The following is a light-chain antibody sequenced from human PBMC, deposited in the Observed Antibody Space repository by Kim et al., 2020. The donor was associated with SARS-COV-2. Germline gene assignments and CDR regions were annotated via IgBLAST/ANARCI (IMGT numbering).Light chain of an antibody. Sequence: ATLSLFPGERATLACRASQSVSSYLAWYQQKPGQAPRLLIYDASKRAIGIPARFSGSGSGTDFTLTISRLEPEDSAVYFCQQRSSFGQGTRLEIK. CDR1: QSVSSY. CDR3: QQRSS. V-gene: IGKV3-11*01. CDR2: DAS. J-gene: IGKJ5*01.